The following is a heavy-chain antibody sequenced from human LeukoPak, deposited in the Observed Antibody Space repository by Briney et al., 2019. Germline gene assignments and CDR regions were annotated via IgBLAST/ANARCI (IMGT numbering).Heavy chain of an antibody. CDR1: GFTVSSNS. V-gene: IGHV3-53*01. J-gene: IGHJ4*02. D-gene: IGHD2-15*01. CDR3: ARRAGEYSHPYDY. CDR2: IYSGGNT. Sequence: PGGSLRLSCTVSGFTVSSNSWSWVRQAPGKGLEWVSFIYSGGNTHYSDSVTGRFTISRDNSKNTLYLQMNSLRAEDTAIHYCARRAGEYSHPYDYWGQGTLVTVSS.